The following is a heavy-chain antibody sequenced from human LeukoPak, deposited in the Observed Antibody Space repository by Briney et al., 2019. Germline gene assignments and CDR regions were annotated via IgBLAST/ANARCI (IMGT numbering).Heavy chain of an antibody. CDR1: GDSGTRHY. V-gene: IGHV4-4*07. J-gene: IGHJ4*02. D-gene: IGHD6-19*01. CDR2: VHASGNT. Sequence: SETLSLTCIVSGDSGTRHYWSWIRQSAGGGLEWIGRVHASGNTQYNPSLESRVTMSAAQEQVSLRLTSVTAADTAVYYCAKVGSGWFLDYWARGTLVTVSS. CDR3: AKVGSGWFLDY.